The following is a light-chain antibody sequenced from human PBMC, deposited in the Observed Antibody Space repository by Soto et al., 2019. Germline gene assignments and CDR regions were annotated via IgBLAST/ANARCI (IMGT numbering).Light chain of an antibody. CDR3: QQYASSLT. J-gene: IGKJ1*01. CDR1: QSVDSAF. CDR2: GAS. Sequence: EIVLTQSPGSLSLSLGERATLSCRASQSVDSAFVACHQQKPGQPPRLLMYGASRRATGIPDRFSGSGSGTDFTLTISRLEPEDFAVYYCQQYASSLTFGQGTKVEI. V-gene: IGKV3-20*01.